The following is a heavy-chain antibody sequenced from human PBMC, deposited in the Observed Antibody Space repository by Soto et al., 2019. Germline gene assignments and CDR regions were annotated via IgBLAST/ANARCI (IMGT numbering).Heavy chain of an antibody. CDR2: ISSSSSYI. CDR1: GFTFSSYS. D-gene: IGHD4-4*01. J-gene: IGHJ6*03. V-gene: IGHV3-21*01. Sequence: GGSLRLSCAASGFTFSSYSMNWVRQAPGKGLEWVSSISSSSSYIYYADSVKGRFTISRDNAKNSLYLQMNSLRAEDTAVYYCARSHSSLYYYYYYMDVWGKGTTVTVS. CDR3: ARSHSSLYYYYYYMDV.